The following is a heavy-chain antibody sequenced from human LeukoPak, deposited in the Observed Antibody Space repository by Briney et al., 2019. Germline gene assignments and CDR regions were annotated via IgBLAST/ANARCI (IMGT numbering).Heavy chain of an antibody. CDR3: ARASITIFGVAMGARYFDL. CDR1: GGSISSYY. J-gene: IGHJ2*01. CDR2: IYYSGST. Sequence: SETLSLTCTVSGGSISSYYWSWIRQPPRKGLEWIGYIYYSGSTNYNPSLKSRVTISVDTSKNQFSLKLSSVTAADTAVYYCARASITIFGVAMGARYFDLWGRGTLVTVSS. V-gene: IGHV4-59*01. D-gene: IGHD3-3*01.